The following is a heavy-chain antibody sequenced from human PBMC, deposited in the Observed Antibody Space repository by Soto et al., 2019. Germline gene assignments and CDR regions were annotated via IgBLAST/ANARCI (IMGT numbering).Heavy chain of an antibody. Sequence: GESLKISCKGSGYSFTSYWIGWVRQMPGKGLEWMGIIYPGDSDTRYSPSFQGQVTISADKSISTAYLQWSSLRASDTAMYYCARTDTPAPDYFDLWGQGTRVTVSS. CDR3: ARTDTPAPDYFDL. V-gene: IGHV5-51*01. CDR1: GYSFTSYW. D-gene: IGHD2-15*01. J-gene: IGHJ4*02. CDR2: IYPGDSDT.